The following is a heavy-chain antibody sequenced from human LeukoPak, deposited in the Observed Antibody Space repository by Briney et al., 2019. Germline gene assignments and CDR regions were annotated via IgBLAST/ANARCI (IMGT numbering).Heavy chain of an antibody. V-gene: IGHV3-9*01. D-gene: IGHD3-16*02. J-gene: IGHJ4*02. CDR1: GFTFDDYA. CDR2: ISWNSGSI. CDR3: ARSEGELSLYAYFDY. Sequence: SGGSLRLSCAASGFTFDDYAMHWVRQAPGKGLEWVSGISWNSGSIGYADSVKGRFTISRDNAKNSLYLQMNSLRAEDTALYYCARSEGELSLYAYFDYWGQGTLVTVS.